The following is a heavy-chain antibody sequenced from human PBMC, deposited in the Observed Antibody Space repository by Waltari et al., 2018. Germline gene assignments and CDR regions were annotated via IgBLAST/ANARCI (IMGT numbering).Heavy chain of an antibody. CDR2: IYYSGRT. CDR1: GGSISSSSYY. CDR3: ARDMYSSSFDY. D-gene: IGHD6-13*01. J-gene: IGHJ4*02. V-gene: IGHV4-39*07. Sequence: HLQLQESGPGLVKPSETLSLTCTVSGGSISSSSYYWGWIRQPPWKGLEWIGSIYYSGRTYYNPSLKMRVNISVDTSKNQFSLKLSSVTAADTAVYYCARDMYSSSFDYCGQGTLVTVSS.